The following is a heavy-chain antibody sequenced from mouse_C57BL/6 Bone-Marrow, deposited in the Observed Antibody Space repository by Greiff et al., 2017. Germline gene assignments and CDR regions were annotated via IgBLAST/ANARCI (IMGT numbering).Heavy chain of an antibody. D-gene: IGHD4-1*01. J-gene: IGHJ4*01. CDR3: ARGRDWEGAMDY. V-gene: IGHV1-64*01. CDR1: GYTFTSYW. Sequence: QVQLQQPGAELVKPGASVKLSCKASGYTFTSYWMHWVKQRPGQGLEWIGMIHPNSGSTNYNEKFKSKATLTVDKSSSTDYMQLSSLTSEDSAVYYCARGRDWEGAMDYWGQGTSVTVSS. CDR2: IHPNSGST.